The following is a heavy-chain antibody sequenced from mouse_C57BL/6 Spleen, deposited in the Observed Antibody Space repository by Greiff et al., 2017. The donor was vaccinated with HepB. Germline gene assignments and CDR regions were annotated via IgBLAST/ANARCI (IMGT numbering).Heavy chain of an antibody. D-gene: IGHD2-1*01. CDR1: GYSITSGYY. CDR3: ARWDYGNPMDY. V-gene: IGHV3-6*01. J-gene: IGHJ4*01. CDR2: ISYDGSN. Sequence: DVQLQESGPGLVKPSQSLSLTCSVTGYSITSGYYWNWIRQFPGNKLEWMGYISYDGSNNYNPSLKNRISITRDTSKNQFFLKLNSVTTEDTATYYCARWDYGNPMDYWGQGTSVTVSS.